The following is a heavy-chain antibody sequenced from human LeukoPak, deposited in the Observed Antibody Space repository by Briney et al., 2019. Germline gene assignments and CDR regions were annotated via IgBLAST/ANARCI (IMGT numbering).Heavy chain of an antibody. Sequence: GGSLRLSCAASGFTVSSNYMSWVRQAPGKGLEWVSVIYSGGSTYYADSVKGRFTISRDNSKNSLYLQMNSLRTEDTALYYCAKAHFQDYHDSSGYSDYWGQGTLVTVSS. D-gene: IGHD3-22*01. CDR2: IYSGGST. CDR1: GFTVSSNY. CDR3: AKAHFQDYHDSSGYSDY. J-gene: IGHJ4*02. V-gene: IGHV3-53*05.